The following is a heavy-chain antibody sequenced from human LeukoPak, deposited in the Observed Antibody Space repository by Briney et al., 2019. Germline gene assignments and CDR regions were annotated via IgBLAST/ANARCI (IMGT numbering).Heavy chain of an antibody. Sequence: SETLSLTCTVSGGSISSSSYYWGWIRQPPGKGLEWIGSIYTSGSTNYNPSLKSRVTISVDTSKNQFSLKLSSVTAADTAVYYCARDQYDSSGYYYLDPWGQGTLVTVSS. J-gene: IGHJ5*02. CDR1: GGSISSSSYY. CDR2: IYTSGST. D-gene: IGHD3-22*01. CDR3: ARDQYDSSGYYYLDP. V-gene: IGHV4-39*07.